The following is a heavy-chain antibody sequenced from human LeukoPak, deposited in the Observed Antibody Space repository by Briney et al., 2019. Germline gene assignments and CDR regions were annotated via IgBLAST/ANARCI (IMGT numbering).Heavy chain of an antibody. CDR3: ARELGSPSDY. CDR1: GFTFSSYA. J-gene: IGHJ4*02. CDR2: ITGTGGST. D-gene: IGHD3-10*01. Sequence: GGSLRLSCAASGFTFSSYAMTWVRQAPGKGLEWVSSITGTGGSTYYADSVKGRFTISRDNSKNTLYLQMNSLRAEDTAVYYCARELGSPSDYWGQGTLVTVSS. V-gene: IGHV3-23*01.